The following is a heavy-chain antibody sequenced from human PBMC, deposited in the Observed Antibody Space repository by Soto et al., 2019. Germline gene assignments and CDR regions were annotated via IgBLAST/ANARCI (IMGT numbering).Heavy chain of an antibody. CDR3: ARCSYYYGSGSSHYGMDV. CDR2: IWYDGSNK. V-gene: IGHV3-33*01. J-gene: IGHJ6*02. Sequence: QVQLVESGGGVVQPGRSLRLSCAASGFTFSSYGMHWVRQAPGKGQEWVAVIWYDGSNKYYADSVKGRFTISRDNSKNTLYLQMINLSVEDTAVYYCARCSYYYGSGSSHYGMDVWGQGTTVTVSS. D-gene: IGHD3-10*01. CDR1: GFTFSSYG.